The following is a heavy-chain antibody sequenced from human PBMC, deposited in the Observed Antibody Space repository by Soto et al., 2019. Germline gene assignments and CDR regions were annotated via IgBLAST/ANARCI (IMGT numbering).Heavy chain of an antibody. V-gene: IGHV3-11*01. CDR3: ARGGYCTNGGCSDPYYYGMDV. Sequence: QVQLVESGGGLVKPGGSLRLSCAASGFTFSDYYMSWIRQAPGKGLEWVSYISSSGSTIYYADSVKGRFTISRDNGEXXLXLXXTSLRAEDTAVYYCARGGYCTNGGCSDPYYYGMDVWGQGTTVTVSS. D-gene: IGHD2-8*01. J-gene: IGHJ6*02. CDR2: ISSSGSTI. CDR1: GFTFSDYY.